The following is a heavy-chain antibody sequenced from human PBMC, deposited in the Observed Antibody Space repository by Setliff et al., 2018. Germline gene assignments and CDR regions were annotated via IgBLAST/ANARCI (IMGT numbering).Heavy chain of an antibody. Sequence: ASVKVSCKASGYTFTESIVSWVRQAPGRGLEWLGWIGVYRGNTYTAQRFQGRVTMTTDTSTNMAYLELRGLRSDDTAVYYCLRLVRYCSRTSCQRTSGDEVWGQGTLVTVSS. CDR3: LRLVRYCSRTSCQRTSGDEV. CDR2: IGVYRGNT. CDR1: GYTFTESI. J-gene: IGHJ4*02. V-gene: IGHV1-18*01. D-gene: IGHD2-8*01.